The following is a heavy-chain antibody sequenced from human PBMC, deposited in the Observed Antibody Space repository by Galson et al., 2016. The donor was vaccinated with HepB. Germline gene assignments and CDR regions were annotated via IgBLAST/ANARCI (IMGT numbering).Heavy chain of an antibody. V-gene: IGHV3-30*18. Sequence: SLRLSCAASGFRFSTYGMHWVRQAPGKGLEWVAVISYDGSNKYDADSVKGRFTISRDNSKNTLYLQMNSLRAEDTAVYYCAKVSVWYGISHGSFDYWGQGTLVTVSS. J-gene: IGHJ4*02. CDR1: GFRFSTYG. CDR3: AKVSVWYGISHGSFDY. D-gene: IGHD3-16*01. CDR2: ISYDGSNK.